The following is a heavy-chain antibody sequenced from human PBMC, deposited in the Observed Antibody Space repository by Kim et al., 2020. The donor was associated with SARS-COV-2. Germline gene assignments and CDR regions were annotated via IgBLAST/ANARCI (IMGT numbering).Heavy chain of an antibody. CDR1: GYTFTSYG. J-gene: IGHJ6*03. V-gene: IGHV1-18*01. CDR2: ISAYNGNT. Sequence: ASVKVSCKASGYTFTSYGISWVRQAPGQGLEWMGWISAYNGNTNYAQKLQGRVTMTTDTSTSTAYMELRSLRSDDTAVYYCARDRADIVLVVYADYYYYYMDVCGKGTTVTVSS. D-gene: IGHD2-8*02. CDR3: ARDRADIVLVVYADYYYYYMDV.